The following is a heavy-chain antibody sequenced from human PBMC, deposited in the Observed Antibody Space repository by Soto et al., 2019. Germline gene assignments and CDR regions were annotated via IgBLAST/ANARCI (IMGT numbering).Heavy chain of an antibody. CDR2: MNPNSGNT. CDR1: GYTFTSYD. D-gene: IGHD3-3*01. Sequence: ASVKVSCKASGYTFTSYDINWVRQATGQGLEWMGWMNPNSGNTGYAQKFQGRVTMTRNTSISTAYMELSSLRSEDTAVYYCATRHVYYDFWSGYYTENWFDPWGQGTLVTVSS. J-gene: IGHJ5*02. CDR3: ATRHVYYDFWSGYYTENWFDP. V-gene: IGHV1-8*01.